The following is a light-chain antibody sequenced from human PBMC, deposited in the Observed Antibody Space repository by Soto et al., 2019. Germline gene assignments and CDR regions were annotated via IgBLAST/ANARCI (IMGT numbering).Light chain of an antibody. CDR3: SSYTTINTWV. V-gene: IGLV2-14*01. CDR1: SSDVGAYGY. CDR2: EVN. Sequence: QSALTQPASVSGSPGQSITIYCTGTSSDVGAYGYVSWYQQHPGKSPKIILYEVNNRPSGLSNRFSGSKSGNTASLTISGLQAEDEADYYCSSYTTINTWVFGAGTKLTVL. J-gene: IGLJ3*02.